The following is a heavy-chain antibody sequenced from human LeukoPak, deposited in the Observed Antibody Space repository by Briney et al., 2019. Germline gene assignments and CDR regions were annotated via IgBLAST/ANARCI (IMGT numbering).Heavy chain of an antibody. D-gene: IGHD2-21*02. CDR3: ARGPPYIVVVTAIGFFDY. CDR1: SGSISSSNW. Sequence: SETLSLTCAVSSGSISSSNWWSWVRQPPGKGLEWIGEINHSGSTNYNPSLKSRVTISVDTSKNQFSLKLSSVTAADTAVYYCARGPPYIVVVTAIGFFDYWGQGILVTVSS. V-gene: IGHV4-4*02. J-gene: IGHJ4*02. CDR2: INHSGST.